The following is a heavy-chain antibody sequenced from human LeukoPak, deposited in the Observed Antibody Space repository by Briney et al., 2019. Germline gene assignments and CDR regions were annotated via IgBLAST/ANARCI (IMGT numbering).Heavy chain of an antibody. CDR2: INYSGTT. Sequence: SETLSLTCTISGGSISSTDSYWGWIRQPPGKGLEWIGSINYSGTTYYNPSLKSRVTISIDTSKSQSSLKLSSVTAADTAVYYCARRAVVTAYYFDHWGQGTLVTVSS. J-gene: IGHJ4*02. CDR1: GGSISSTDSY. V-gene: IGHV4-39*01. D-gene: IGHD2-21*02. CDR3: ARRAVVTAYYFDH.